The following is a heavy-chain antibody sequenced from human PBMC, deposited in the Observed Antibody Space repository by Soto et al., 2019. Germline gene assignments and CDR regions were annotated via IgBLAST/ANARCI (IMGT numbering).Heavy chain of an antibody. J-gene: IGHJ5*02. Sequence: QVQLVQSGAEVKKPGASVTVSCKASGYTFTSYGISWVRQAPGQGLEWMGWISAHDGKTNYAQKLQGRVTMTTDTSTRTAYMELRSLRSDDTAVYYCARDDYASGSYPRFDPWGQGTLVTVSS. D-gene: IGHD3-10*01. CDR3: ARDDYASGSYPRFDP. CDR2: ISAHDGKT. V-gene: IGHV1-18*01. CDR1: GYTFTSYG.